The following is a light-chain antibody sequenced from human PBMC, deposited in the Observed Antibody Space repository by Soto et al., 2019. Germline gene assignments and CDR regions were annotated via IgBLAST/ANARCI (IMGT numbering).Light chain of an antibody. Sequence: AIQMTQSPSSLSASVGDRVTITCRASQGIRNDLGWYQQKPGKAPKLLIYAASSLQSGVPSRFSGSGFGTDFTLTIFSLHPEDFATYYCIQDYNYPLTFGGGTKVDIK. CDR2: AAS. CDR3: IQDYNYPLT. CDR1: QGIRND. V-gene: IGKV1-6*01. J-gene: IGKJ4*01.